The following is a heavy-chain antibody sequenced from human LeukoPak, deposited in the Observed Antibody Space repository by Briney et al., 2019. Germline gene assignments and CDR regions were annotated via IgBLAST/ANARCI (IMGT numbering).Heavy chain of an antibody. CDR3: ARDRLGYSGSYYVDY. Sequence: GGSLRLSCAASEFTFTSYELNWVRQAPGKGLEWVSYISSSGNTISYADSVKGRFTISRDNAKNSLYLQMNSLRAEDTAVYYCARDRLGYSGSYYVDYWGQGTLVTVSS. CDR2: ISSSGNTI. V-gene: IGHV3-48*03. J-gene: IGHJ4*02. CDR1: EFTFTSYE. D-gene: IGHD1-26*01.